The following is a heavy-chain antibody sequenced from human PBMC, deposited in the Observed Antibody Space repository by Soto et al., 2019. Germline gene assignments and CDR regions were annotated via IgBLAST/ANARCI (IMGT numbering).Heavy chain of an antibody. CDR1: GFTFSSYG. CDR2: ISYDGSNK. J-gene: IGHJ6*02. Sequence: PGGSLRLSCAASGFTFSSYGMHWVRQAPGKGLEWVAVISYDGSNKYYADSVKGRFTISRDNSKNTLYLQMNSLRAEDTAVYYCAKDRIFVVVNGPDVWGQGTTVTVSS. D-gene: IGHD3-3*01. CDR3: AKDRIFVVVNGPDV. V-gene: IGHV3-30*18.